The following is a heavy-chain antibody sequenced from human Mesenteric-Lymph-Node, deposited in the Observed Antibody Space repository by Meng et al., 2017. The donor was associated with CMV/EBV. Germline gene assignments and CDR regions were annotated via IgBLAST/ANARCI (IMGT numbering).Heavy chain of an antibody. CDR2: IYHSGST. D-gene: IGHD3-3*01. CDR1: GGSISSSNW. V-gene: IGHV4-4*02. J-gene: IGHJ4*02. CDR3: ASRGHYDFWSGYQTPFDY. Sequence: SETLSLTCAVSGGSISSSNWWSWVRQPPGKGLEWIGEIYHSGSTNYNPSLKSRVTISVDKSKNQFSLKLSPVTAADTAVYYCASRGHYDFWSGYQTPFDYWGQGTLVTVSS.